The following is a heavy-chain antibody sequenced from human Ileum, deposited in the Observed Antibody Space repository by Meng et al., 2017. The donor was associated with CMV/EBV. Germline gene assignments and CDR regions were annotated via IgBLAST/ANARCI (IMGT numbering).Heavy chain of an antibody. CDR1: SGSFSGYY. CDR3: ARAGIAAAGPDFDY. J-gene: IGHJ4*02. D-gene: IGHD6-13*01. CDR2: INHSGST. Sequence: CAVYSGSFSGYYWSWIRQPPGKGLEWIGEINHSGSTNYNPSLKSRVTISVDTSKNQFSLKLSSVTAADTAVYYCARAGIAAAGPDFDYWGQGTLVTVSS. V-gene: IGHV4-34*01.